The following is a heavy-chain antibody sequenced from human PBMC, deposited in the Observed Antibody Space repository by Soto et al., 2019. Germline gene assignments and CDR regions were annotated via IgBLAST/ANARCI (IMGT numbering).Heavy chain of an antibody. D-gene: IGHD6-13*01. CDR2: IRGGGGRP. CDR3: TQITKSAAACRYEYYKCGQDV. CDR1: GFAFSTYA. J-gene: IGHJ6*02. Sequence: GGSLRLSCAAAGFAFSTYAMTWVRQAPGKGLEWVSVIRGGGGRPYYAASVKGRFTISRDNAKNTLFLQMNGLRAEDTAVYYYTQITKSAAACRYEYYKCGQDVWGQGTPVTVSS. V-gene: IGHV3-23*01.